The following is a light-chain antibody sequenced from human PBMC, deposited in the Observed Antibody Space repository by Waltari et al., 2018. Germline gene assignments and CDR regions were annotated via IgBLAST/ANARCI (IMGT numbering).Light chain of an antibody. V-gene: IGLV2-8*01. J-gene: IGLJ1*01. Sequence: QSALTRPPSASGSPGQSVTISCTGTSSDVGAYNYVSWYQQYPGKAPKLIIYEVTNRPSGVPDRFSGSKSGNTASLTVSGLQADDEADYYCCSHGGSNNFYIFGTGTTVTVL. CDR1: SSDVGAYNY. CDR2: EVT. CDR3: CSHGGSNNFYI.